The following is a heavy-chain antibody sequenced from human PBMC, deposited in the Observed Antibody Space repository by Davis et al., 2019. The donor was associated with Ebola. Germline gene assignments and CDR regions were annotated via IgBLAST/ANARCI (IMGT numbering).Heavy chain of an antibody. D-gene: IGHD5-12*01. Sequence: SLKISCAASGFTFDDYAMHWVRQAPGKGLEWVSGISWNSGSIGYADSVKGRFTISRDNAKNSLYLQMNSLRAEDAALYYCAKGKIDIVATRAFDYWGQGTLVTVSS. CDR2: ISWNSGSI. CDR3: AKGKIDIVATRAFDY. CDR1: GFTFDDYA. V-gene: IGHV3-9*01. J-gene: IGHJ4*02.